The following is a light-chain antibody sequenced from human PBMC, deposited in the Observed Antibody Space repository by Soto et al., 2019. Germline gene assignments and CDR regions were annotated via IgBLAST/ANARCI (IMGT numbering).Light chain of an antibody. CDR3: LLDFRYFWA. CDR1: QAIRTA. Sequence: AIQLTQSPSSLYASAVDRVTITFRASQAIRTALGWYQQKPGKVPKLLIYAASILQSGVPSRFSGSGSGTDFTLTISSLQPEDFATYYCLLDFRYFWAFGQGTKVDIK. CDR2: AAS. V-gene: IGKV1-6*01. J-gene: IGKJ1*01.